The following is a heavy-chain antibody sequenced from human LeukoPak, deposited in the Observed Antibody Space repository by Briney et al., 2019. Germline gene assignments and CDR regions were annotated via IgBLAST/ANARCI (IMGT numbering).Heavy chain of an antibody. V-gene: IGHV1-46*01. CDR2: INLIAGLT. J-gene: IGHJ6*03. Sequence: ASVKLSCKASGYTFTNYYIHWLRQAPGQGPEWMGMINLIAGLTHYAPKFKGRVTMTRDTSTSTVYMELSSLRSEDTAVYYCARTGGGGSIAVRLHYYYMDVWGKGTTVTVSS. CDR1: GYTFTNYY. D-gene: IGHD6-6*01. CDR3: ARTGGGGSIAVRLHYYYMDV.